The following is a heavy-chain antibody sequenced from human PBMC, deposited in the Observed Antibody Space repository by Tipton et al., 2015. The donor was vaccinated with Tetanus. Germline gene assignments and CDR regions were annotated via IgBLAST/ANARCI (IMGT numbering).Heavy chain of an antibody. J-gene: IGHJ5*02. Sequence: TLSLTCAVSGGSSSSFYWSWIRQPPGGGLEWIGEINQRGTTYNPSLNRRATISVDSSATELSLSLSSVTAADTAVYFCAILPKHWQAPRDAPWGQGVLVTVSS. CDR1: GGSSSSFY. D-gene: IGHD1-1*01. CDR3: AILPKHWQAPRDAP. V-gene: IGHV4-34*01. CDR2: INQRGT.